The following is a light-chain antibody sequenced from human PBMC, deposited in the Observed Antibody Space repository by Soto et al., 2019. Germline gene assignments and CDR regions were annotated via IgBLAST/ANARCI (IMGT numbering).Light chain of an antibody. V-gene: IGKV1-27*01. Sequence: DIQMTQSPSSLSASVGDRVTITCRASQGISSYLAWYQQKPGKVPKLLIYAASTLQSGVPSRFSGSGSGTDFSITISSLQPEDVATYYCQKYNSDPLFGQGTRLEIK. CDR1: QGISSY. J-gene: IGKJ5*01. CDR3: QKYNSDPL. CDR2: AAS.